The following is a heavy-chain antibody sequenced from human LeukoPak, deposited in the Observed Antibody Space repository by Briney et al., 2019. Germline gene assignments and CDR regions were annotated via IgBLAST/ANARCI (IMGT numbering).Heavy chain of an antibody. V-gene: IGHV3-33*01. D-gene: IGHD3-22*01. CDR2: IWYDGSNK. CDR1: GFTFSSYG. Sequence: PGGSLRLSCAASGFTFSSYGMHWVRQAPGKGLEWVAVIWYDGSNKYYADSVKGRFTISRDNSKNTLYLQMNSLRAEDTAVYYCARVGSGYNYYYGMDVWGQGTTVTVSS. J-gene: IGHJ6*02. CDR3: ARVGSGYNYYYGMDV.